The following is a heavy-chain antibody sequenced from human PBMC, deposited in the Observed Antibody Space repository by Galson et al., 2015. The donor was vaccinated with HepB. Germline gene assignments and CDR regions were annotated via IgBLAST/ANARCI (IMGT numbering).Heavy chain of an antibody. CDR2: ISRSSKVI. D-gene: IGHD2-21*01. CDR3: VRDGGDSYNWFDL. J-gene: IGHJ5*02. V-gene: IGHV3-48*02. CDR1: GFTFRDYR. Sequence: SLGLACAAYGFTFRDYRMNWVRQAPGEGLAWLSYISRSSKVIHYADSVTGGLTISRVNDKHSLYLQMYSLRDGDTAVYYCVRDGGDSYNWFDLWGQGTLVTVSS.